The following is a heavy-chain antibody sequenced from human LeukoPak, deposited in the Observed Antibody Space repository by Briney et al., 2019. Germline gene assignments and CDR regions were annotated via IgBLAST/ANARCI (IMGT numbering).Heavy chain of an antibody. CDR3: ALWFGELLPIDY. Sequence: TPSETLSLTCTVSGGSISSNYWSWIRQPPGKGLEWIGYIYYNGSTNYNPSLKRRVTISVDTSKNQFSLKLSSVTAADTAVYYCALWFGELLPIDYWGQGTLVTVSS. J-gene: IGHJ4*02. V-gene: IGHV4-59*12. CDR2: IYYNGST. CDR1: GGSISSNY. D-gene: IGHD3-10*01.